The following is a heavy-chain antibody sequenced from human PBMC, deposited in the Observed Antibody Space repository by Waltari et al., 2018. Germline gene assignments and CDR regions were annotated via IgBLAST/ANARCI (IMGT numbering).Heavy chain of an antibody. Sequence: QVQLQKWGAGLLKPSETLSLTCAVYGGSFSDYYWSWIRQPPGKGLEWIEEINHNGSTNYTPSLRSRITISIDPSKNQFSLKLNSVTAADTAVYYCARVQDYVRDYWGQGTLVTVSS. CDR1: GGSFSDYY. V-gene: IGHV4-34*02. CDR3: ARVQDYVRDY. CDR2: INHNGST. J-gene: IGHJ4*02. D-gene: IGHD3-16*01.